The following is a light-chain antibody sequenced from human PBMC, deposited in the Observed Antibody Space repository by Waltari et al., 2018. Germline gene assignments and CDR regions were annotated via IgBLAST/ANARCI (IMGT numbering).Light chain of an antibody. CDR3: QQYDSFPYT. CDR1: QSINSW. J-gene: IGKJ2*01. Sequence: DIQMTQSPSTLSASIGDRVTFTFRASQSINSWLAWYQQKPGKAPKLLIYKATNLDSGVPSRFSGSGSGTEFTVTISSLQPDDLATYYCQQYDSFPYTFGQGTKLEIK. V-gene: IGKV1-5*03. CDR2: KAT.